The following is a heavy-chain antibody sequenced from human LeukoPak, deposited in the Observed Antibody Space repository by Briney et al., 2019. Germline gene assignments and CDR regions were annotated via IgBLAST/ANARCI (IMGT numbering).Heavy chain of an antibody. J-gene: IGHJ4*02. V-gene: IGHV3-21*04. D-gene: IGHD6-19*01. Sequence: GGSLRLSCAASGFTFSSYSMNWVRQAPGKGLEWVSSISSSSSYIYYADSVKGRFTISRDNAKNSLYLQMNSLRAEDTALYYCARGLYSSGWDLDYWGQGTLVTVSS. CDR3: ARGLYSSGWDLDY. CDR2: ISSSSSYI. CDR1: GFTFSSYS.